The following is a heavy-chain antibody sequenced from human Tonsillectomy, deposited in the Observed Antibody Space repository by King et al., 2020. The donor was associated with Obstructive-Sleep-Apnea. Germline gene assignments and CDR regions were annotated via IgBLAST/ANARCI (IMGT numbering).Heavy chain of an antibody. D-gene: IGHD3-10*01. CDR2: IYYTGST. CDR3: ARDQLFNYFYYGMDD. CDR1: GSSITSGDYS. Sequence: QLQESGPGLVKPSQTLSLTCAVSGSSITSGDYSWSWIRQPPGKGLEWIGYIYYTGSTYYNPSLKSRVTISLDTSKNQFSLKLSSVTAADTAVYYCARDQLFNYFYYGMDDWGQGTTVTVSS. J-gene: IGHJ6*02. V-gene: IGHV4-30-4*07.